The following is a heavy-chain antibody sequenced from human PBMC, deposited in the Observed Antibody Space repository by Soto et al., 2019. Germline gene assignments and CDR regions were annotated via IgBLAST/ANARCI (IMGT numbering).Heavy chain of an antibody. CDR3: AKMGLLWFGESWFDP. V-gene: IGHV3-7*02. CDR2: IKQDGSEK. CDR1: GLTSSSYW. D-gene: IGHD3-10*01. J-gene: IGHJ5*02. Sequence: GGSLRLSCVATGLTSSSYWMSWVRQAPGKGLEWVANIKQDGSEKYYVDSVKGRFTISRDNAKNSLYLQMNSLRADDTAVYYCAKMGLLWFGESWFDPWGQGTLVTVSS.